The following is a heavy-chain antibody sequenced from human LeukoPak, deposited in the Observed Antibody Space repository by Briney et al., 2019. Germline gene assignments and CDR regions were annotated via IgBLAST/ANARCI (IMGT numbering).Heavy chain of an antibody. Sequence: GGSLRLSCAASGFTFSSYGMHWVRQAPGKGLEWVAFIRYDGSNKYYADSVKGRFTISRDNSKNTLYLQMNSLRAEDTAVYYCARTRTYYYDSSGYSKPTFDYWGQGTLVTVSS. CDR3: ARTRTYYYDSSGYSKPTFDY. CDR2: IRYDGSNK. J-gene: IGHJ4*02. CDR1: GFTFSSYG. V-gene: IGHV3-30*02. D-gene: IGHD3-22*01.